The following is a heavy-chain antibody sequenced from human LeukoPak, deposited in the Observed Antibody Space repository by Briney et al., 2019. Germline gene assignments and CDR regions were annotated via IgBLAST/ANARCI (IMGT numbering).Heavy chain of an antibody. CDR3: ARSFNSRTFDY. V-gene: IGHV1-18*04. Sequence: GASVKVSCKASGYTFTGYYMHWVRQTPGQGLEWMGWISGHNGNTNYAQKLQGRVTMTTDTSTNTAYMELRSLRSDDTAMYFCARSFNSRTFDYWGQGTLVTVSS. CDR2: ISGHNGNT. D-gene: IGHD2/OR15-2a*01. CDR1: GYTFTGYY. J-gene: IGHJ4*02.